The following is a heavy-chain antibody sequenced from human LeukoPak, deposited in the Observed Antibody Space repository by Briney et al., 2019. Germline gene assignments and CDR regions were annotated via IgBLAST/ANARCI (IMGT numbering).Heavy chain of an antibody. J-gene: IGHJ6*03. CDR2: IYYSGST. Sequence: SETLSLTCTVSGGSISSYYWSWIRQPPGKGLEWIGYIYYSGSTNYNPSLKSRVTISVDTSKNQFSLKLSSVTAADTAVYYCARDQDLYYYMDVWGKGTTVTVSS. V-gene: IGHV4-59*01. CDR3: ARDQDLYYYMDV. CDR1: GGSISSYY.